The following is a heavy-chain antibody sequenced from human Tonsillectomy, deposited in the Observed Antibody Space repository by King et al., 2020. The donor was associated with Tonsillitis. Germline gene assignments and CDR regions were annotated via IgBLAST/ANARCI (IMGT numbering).Heavy chain of an antibody. D-gene: IGHD3-22*01. CDR2: ISYDGSNK. Sequence: VQLVESGGGVVQPGRSLRLSCAASGFTFSSYGMHWVRQAPGKGLEWVAVISYDGSNKYYADSVKGRFTISRDNSKNTLYLQMNSLRAEDTAVYYCAKERYDSNFDYWGQGTLVTVSS. CDR1: GFTFSSYG. CDR3: AKERYDSNFDY. J-gene: IGHJ4*02. V-gene: IGHV3-30*18.